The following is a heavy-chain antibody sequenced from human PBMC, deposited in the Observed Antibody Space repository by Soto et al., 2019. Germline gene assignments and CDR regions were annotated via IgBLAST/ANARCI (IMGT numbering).Heavy chain of an antibody. V-gene: IGHV1-69*02. J-gene: IGHJ4*02. Sequence: GASVKVSCKASGGTFSSYTISWVRQAPGQGLEWMGRIIPILGIANYAQKFQGRVTITADKSTSTAYMELSSLRSEDTAVYYCARVYSSSDKQFDYWGQGTLVTVSS. D-gene: IGHD6-6*01. CDR3: ARVYSSSDKQFDY. CDR2: IIPILGIA. CDR1: GGTFSSYT.